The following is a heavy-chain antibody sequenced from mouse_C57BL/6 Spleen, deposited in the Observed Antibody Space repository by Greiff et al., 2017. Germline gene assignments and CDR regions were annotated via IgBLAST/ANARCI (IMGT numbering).Heavy chain of an antibody. CDR2: IDPETGGT. CDR1: GYTFTDYE. V-gene: IGHV1-15*01. CDR3: TRVTTVVANYAMDY. D-gene: IGHD1-1*01. Sequence: QVQLQQSGAELVRPGASVTLSCKASGYTFTDYEMHWVKQTPVHGLEWIGAIDPETGGTAYNQKFKGKAILTADKSSSTAYMELRSLTSDDSAVYYYTRVTTVVANYAMDYWGQGTSVTVSS. J-gene: IGHJ4*01.